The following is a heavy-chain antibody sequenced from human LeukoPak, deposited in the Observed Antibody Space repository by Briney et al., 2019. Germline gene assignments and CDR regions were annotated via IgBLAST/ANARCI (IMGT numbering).Heavy chain of an antibody. CDR2: INPSGGST. CDR3: AKAHYGDYGGETTDY. D-gene: IGHD4-17*01. V-gene: IGHV1-46*01. J-gene: IGHJ4*02. CDR1: GYTFTSYY. Sequence: ASVKVSCKASGYTFTSYYMHWVRRAPGQGLEWMGIINPSGGSTSYAQKFQGRVTMTRDTSTSTVYMELSSLRSEDTAVYYCAKAHYGDYGGETTDYWGQGTLVTVSS.